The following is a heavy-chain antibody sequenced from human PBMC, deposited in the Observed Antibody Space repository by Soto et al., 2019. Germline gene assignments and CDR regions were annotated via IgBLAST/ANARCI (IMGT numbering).Heavy chain of an antibody. V-gene: IGHV3-21*01. D-gene: IGHD3-22*01. CDR3: ARHPRYSRGYWYYLDY. CDR1: GFTFSSYS. J-gene: IGHJ4*02. CDR2: ISSSSSYI. Sequence: EVQLVESGGGLVKPGGSLRLSCAASGFTFSSYSMNWVRQAPGKGLEWVSSISSSSSYIYYADSVKGRSTIARDNDKNSFYLHMTRLRAEDTAVYYCARHPRYSRGYWYYLDYWGQGTLVTVSS.